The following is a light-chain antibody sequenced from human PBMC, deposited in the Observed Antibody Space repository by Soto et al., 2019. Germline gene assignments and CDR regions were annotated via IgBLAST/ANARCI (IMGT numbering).Light chain of an antibody. CDR2: GAS. Sequence: ETVMTQSPATVSVSPGARAPLSCRASQSVSSDLAWYQQKPGQAPRLLIYGASTRATGIPARFSGSRSGTEFTLTIDGLQPDDFATYFCQQYHTYPWTFGQGTKVDIK. V-gene: IGKV3-15*01. CDR3: QQYHTYPWT. CDR1: QSVSSD. J-gene: IGKJ1*01.